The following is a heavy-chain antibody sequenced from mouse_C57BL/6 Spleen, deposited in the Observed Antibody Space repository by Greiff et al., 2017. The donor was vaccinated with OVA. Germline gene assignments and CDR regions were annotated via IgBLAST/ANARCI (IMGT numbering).Heavy chain of an antibody. CDR1: GYTFTDYY. CDR2: INPNNGGT. CDR3: ARYDGNYWYFDV. J-gene: IGHJ1*03. Sequence: EVQLQQSGPELVKPGASVKISCKASGYTFTDYYMNWVKQSHGKSLEWIGDINPNNGGTSYNQKFKGKATLTVDKSSSTAYMELRSLTSEDSAVYYCARYDGNYWYFDVWGTGTTVTVSS. D-gene: IGHD2-1*01. V-gene: IGHV1-26*01.